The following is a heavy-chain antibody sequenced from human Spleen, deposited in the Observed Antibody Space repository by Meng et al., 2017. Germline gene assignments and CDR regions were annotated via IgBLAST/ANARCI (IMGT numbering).Heavy chain of an antibody. Sequence: GESLKISCAASGFTFSRCWMSWVRQAPGKGLEWVANINEDGSDKYYVDSVKGRFTISRDNAKNSLYLQMNSLRAEDSAVYYCARADSIAVAGWGQGTLVTVSS. CDR3: ARADSIAVAG. J-gene: IGHJ4*02. V-gene: IGHV3-7*01. D-gene: IGHD6-19*01. CDR2: INEDGSDK. CDR1: GFTFSRCW.